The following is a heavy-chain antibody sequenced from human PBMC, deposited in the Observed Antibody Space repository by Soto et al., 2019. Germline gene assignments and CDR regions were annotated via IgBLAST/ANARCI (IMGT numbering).Heavy chain of an antibody. CDR3: ATGRGGIFGVVPIPVG. CDR1: GYTLTELS. Sequence: ASVKVSCKVSGYTLTELSMHWVRQAPGKGLEWIGGFDPEDGETIYTQKFQGRVTMTEDTSTDTAYMELSSLRSEDTAVYYCATGRGGIFGVVPIPVGWGQGTLVTVAS. V-gene: IGHV1-24*01. CDR2: FDPEDGET. D-gene: IGHD3-3*01. J-gene: IGHJ4*02.